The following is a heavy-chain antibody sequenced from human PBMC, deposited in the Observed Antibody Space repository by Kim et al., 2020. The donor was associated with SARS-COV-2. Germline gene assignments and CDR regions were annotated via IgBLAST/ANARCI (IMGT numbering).Heavy chain of an antibody. CDR2: IRNKANSYIT. Sequence: GGSLRLSCAASGFTFSGHYMDWVRQAPGKGLEWLGRIRNKANSYITEYAASVKGRFTISRDDSKTSLYLQMNSLKTEDTAVYYCSRVISVGSNSHWGQGTLVTASS. CDR1: GFTFSGHY. V-gene: IGHV3-72*01. J-gene: IGHJ4*02. CDR3: SRVISVGSNSH. D-gene: IGHD4-4*01.